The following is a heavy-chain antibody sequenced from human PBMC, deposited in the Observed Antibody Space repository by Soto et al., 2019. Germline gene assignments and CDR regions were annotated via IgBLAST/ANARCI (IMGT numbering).Heavy chain of an antibody. CDR2: IYYSGST. V-gene: IGHV4-30-4*01. CDR1: GGPISSGDYY. J-gene: IGHJ4*02. CDR3: ASPADSSGYYPLLY. Sequence: SETLSLTCTVSGGPISSGDYYWSWIRQPPGKGLEWIGYIYYSGSTYYNPSLKSRVTISVDTSKNQFSLKLSSVTAADTAVYYCASPADSSGYYPLLYWGQGTLVTVSS. D-gene: IGHD3-22*01.